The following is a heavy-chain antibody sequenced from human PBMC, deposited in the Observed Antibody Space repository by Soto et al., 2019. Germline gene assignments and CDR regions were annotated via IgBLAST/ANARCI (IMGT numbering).Heavy chain of an antibody. CDR2: INAGNGNT. Sequence: QVQLVQSGAEVKKPGASVKVSCKASGYTFTSYAMHWVRQAPGQRLEWMGWINAGNGNTKYSQKFQGRVTITRDTSASTAYMELNSLRAEDTAVYYCARDQVGYSSSWTYWYFDLWGRGTLVTVSS. V-gene: IGHV1-3*01. CDR1: GYTFTSYA. D-gene: IGHD6-13*01. J-gene: IGHJ2*01. CDR3: ARDQVGYSSSWTYWYFDL.